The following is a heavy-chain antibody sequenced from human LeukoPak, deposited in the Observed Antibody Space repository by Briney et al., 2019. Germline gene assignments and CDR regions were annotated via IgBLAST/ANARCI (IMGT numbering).Heavy chain of an antibody. CDR2: ISSPGPS. J-gene: IGHJ4*02. V-gene: IGHV4-4*07. CDR3: AKNEFRSFGLLHY. Sequence: AGKALGSICPISSPGPSHYHPSLKSPVTMSLDTSKNQFSLKLSSVTAADTAVYYCAKNEFRSFGLLHYWGQGTLVTVSS. D-gene: IGHD3-3*02.